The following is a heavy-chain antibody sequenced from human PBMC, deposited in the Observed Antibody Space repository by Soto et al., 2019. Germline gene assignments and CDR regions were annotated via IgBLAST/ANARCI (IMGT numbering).Heavy chain of an antibody. V-gene: IGHV1-46*01. CDR1: GDTFTDYY. J-gene: IGHJ4*02. Sequence: QVQLMQSGAEVKKPGASVKVSCKASGDTFTDYYIHWVRQAPGQGLEWMGTVNPSGGNTTYEQHFLGRVTTTRDTSTSALYMERTSLKSDDTAVYYCARGGHVVVVTAALDYWGQGTLVTVSS. D-gene: IGHD2-21*02. CDR3: ARGGHVVVVTAALDY. CDR2: VNPSGGNT.